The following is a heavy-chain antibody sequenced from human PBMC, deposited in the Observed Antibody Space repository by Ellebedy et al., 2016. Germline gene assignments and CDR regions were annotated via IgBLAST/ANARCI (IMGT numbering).Heavy chain of an antibody. CDR2: ISTNGDTT. D-gene: IGHD6-13*01. V-gene: IGHV3-64*01. CDR3: ARARGMAAAGSY. Sequence: GESLKISCAASGFTFSDYAMHWVRQAPGKGLEYVSAISTNGDTTYYANSVKGRFTISRDNSKNMVYLQMSSLRFEDMAVYYCARARGMAAAGSYWGQGTLVTVSS. CDR1: GFTFSDYA. J-gene: IGHJ4*02.